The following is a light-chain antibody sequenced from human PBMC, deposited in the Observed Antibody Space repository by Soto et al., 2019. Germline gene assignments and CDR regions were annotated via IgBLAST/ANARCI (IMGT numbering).Light chain of an antibody. CDR2: KAS. CDR3: QHYNSYSEA. J-gene: IGKJ1*01. Sequence: DIQMTQSPSTLSASVGDRVPITCRASQNIGTSLAWYQQTPGKAPKLLIYKASTLKSGVPSRFSGSGSGTEFTLTISSLQPDEFATYYCQHYNSYSEAVGQGTKVDIK. V-gene: IGKV1-5*03. CDR1: QNIGTS.